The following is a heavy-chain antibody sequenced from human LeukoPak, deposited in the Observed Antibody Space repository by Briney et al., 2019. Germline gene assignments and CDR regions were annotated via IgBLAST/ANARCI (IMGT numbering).Heavy chain of an antibody. V-gene: IGHV4-59*01. CDR3: ASTFRSGYFTFDY. J-gene: IGHJ4*02. CDR2: IYYSGST. D-gene: IGHD3-3*01. CDR1: GGSFSSYY. Sequence: SETLSLTCTVSGGSFSSYYLSWVRQPPGKGLEWIGYIYYSGSTNYNPSLKSRVTISVDTSKNQFSLKLSSVTAADTAVYYCASTFRSGYFTFDYWGQGTLVTVSS.